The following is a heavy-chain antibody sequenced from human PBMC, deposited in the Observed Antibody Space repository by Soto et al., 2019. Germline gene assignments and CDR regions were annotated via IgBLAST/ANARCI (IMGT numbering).Heavy chain of an antibody. V-gene: IGHV3-30*18. CDR2: ISYDGSKN. J-gene: IGHJ3*02. CDR1: GFTFNNYG. Sequence: QVQLVESGGGVVQPGRSLRLSCAASGFTFNNYGMHWVRHAPGKGLEWVALISYDGSKNFYADSVKGRFTISRDNSKNTLYLQMNSLRAEDTAVYYCVKEAVGTFDIWGQGTMVTVSS. CDR3: VKEAVGTFDI. D-gene: IGHD6-13*01.